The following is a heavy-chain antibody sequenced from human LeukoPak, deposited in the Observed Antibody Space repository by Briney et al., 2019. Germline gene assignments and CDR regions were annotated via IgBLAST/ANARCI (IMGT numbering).Heavy chain of an antibody. Sequence: SETLSLTCTVSGGSISSYYWSWIRQPPGKGLEWIGYIYYSGSTNYNPSLKSRVTISVDTSKNQFSLKLSSVTAADTAVYYCARRYCSGGSCYSDYWGQGTLVTVSS. CDR2: IYYSGST. CDR1: GGSISSYY. J-gene: IGHJ4*02. D-gene: IGHD2-15*01. V-gene: IGHV4-59*01. CDR3: ARRYCSGGSCYSDY.